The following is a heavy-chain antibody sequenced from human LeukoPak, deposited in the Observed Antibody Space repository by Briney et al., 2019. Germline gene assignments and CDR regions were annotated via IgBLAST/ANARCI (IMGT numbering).Heavy chain of an antibody. CDR3: ARDRLYSSEGYPTEPRGADY. CDR2: ISSSGSTI. V-gene: IGHV3-48*03. J-gene: IGHJ4*02. D-gene: IGHD6-19*01. Sequence: PGGSLRLSCAASGFTFSSYEMNWVRQAPGKGLEWVSYISSSGSTIYYAASVKGRFTISRDNAKNSLYLQMNSLRAEDTAVYYCARDRLYSSEGYPTEPRGADYWGQGTLVTVSS. CDR1: GFTFSSYE.